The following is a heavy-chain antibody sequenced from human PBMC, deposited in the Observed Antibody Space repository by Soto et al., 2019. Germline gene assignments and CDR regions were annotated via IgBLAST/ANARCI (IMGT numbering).Heavy chain of an antibody. V-gene: IGHV4-34*01. CDR2: INHSGST. D-gene: IGHD3-10*01. CDR1: GGSFSGYY. J-gene: IGHJ1*01. Sequence: QVQLQQWGAGLLKPSETLSLTCAVYGGSFSGYYWSWIRQPPGKGLEWIGEINHSGSTNYNPSLKRRVTISVDTYKTQFSLKLSSVTAADTAVYYCARGKPYYYGSSYFQHWGQGTLVTVSS. CDR3: ARGKPYYYGSSYFQH.